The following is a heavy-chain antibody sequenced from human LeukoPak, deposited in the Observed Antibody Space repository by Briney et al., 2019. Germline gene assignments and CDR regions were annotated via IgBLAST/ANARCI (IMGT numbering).Heavy chain of an antibody. D-gene: IGHD2-2*02. CDR1: GFTFSSYA. CDR2: ISYDGSNK. J-gene: IGHJ4*02. CDR3: AKDQGYCSSTSCYNFDY. V-gene: IGHV3-30*04. Sequence: GGSLRLSCAASGFTFSSYAMHWVRQAPGKGLEWVAVISYDGSNKYYADSVKGRFTISRDNSKNTLYLQMNSLRAEDTTVYYCAKDQGYCSSTSCYNFDYWGQGTLVTVSS.